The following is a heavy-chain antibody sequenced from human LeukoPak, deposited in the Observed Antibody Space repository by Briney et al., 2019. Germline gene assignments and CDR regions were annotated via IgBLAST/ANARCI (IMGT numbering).Heavy chain of an antibody. Sequence: LILSCAASGFTFDDYAMHWVRQAPGKGLEWVSGISWNSGSIGYADSVKGRFTISRDNAKNSLYLQMNSLRAEDTALYYCAKDTAPDSGYSSSWRHGNAFDIWGQGTMVTVSS. J-gene: IGHJ3*02. V-gene: IGHV3-9*01. CDR2: ISWNSGSI. CDR1: GFTFDDYA. CDR3: AKDTAPDSGYSSSWRHGNAFDI. D-gene: IGHD6-13*01.